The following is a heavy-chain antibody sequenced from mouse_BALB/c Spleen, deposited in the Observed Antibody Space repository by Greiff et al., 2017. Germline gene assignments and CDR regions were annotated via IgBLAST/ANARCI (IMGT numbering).Heavy chain of an antibody. Sequence: EVQVVESGGGLVQPGGSLKLSCAASGFTFSSYGMSWVRQTPDKRLELVATINSNGGSTYYPDSVKGRFTISRDNAKNTLYLQMSSLKSEDTAMYYCARRGGTVYAMDYWGQGTSVTVSS. J-gene: IGHJ4*01. CDR1: GFTFSSYG. V-gene: IGHV5-6-3*01. CDR2: INSNGGST. CDR3: ARRGGTVYAMDY. D-gene: IGHD1-1*01.